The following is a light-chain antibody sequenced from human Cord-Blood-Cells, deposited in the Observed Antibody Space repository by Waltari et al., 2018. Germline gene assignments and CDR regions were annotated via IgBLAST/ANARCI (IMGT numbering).Light chain of an antibody. V-gene: IGKV3-15*01. CDR3: QQYNNWPPYT. CDR1: QSVSSN. CDR2: GAS. J-gene: IGKJ2*01. Sequence: EIVMTPSPATPSVSPGERATPSCRASQSVSSNLAWYQQKPGQAPRLLIYGASTRATGIPARFSGSGSGTEFTLTISSLQSEDFAVYYCQQYNNWPPYTFGQGTKLEIK.